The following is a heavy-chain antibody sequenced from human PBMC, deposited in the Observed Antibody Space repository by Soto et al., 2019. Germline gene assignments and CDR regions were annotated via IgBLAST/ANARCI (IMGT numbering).Heavy chain of an antibody. D-gene: IGHD4-17*01. V-gene: IGHV3-30-3*01. CDR1: GFTFSNYA. CDR2: ISYDGSHK. Sequence: QVQLVESGGGVVQPGRSLRLSCAASGFTFSNYAMPWVRQAPGKGLEWVAAISYDGSHKYYAESVKGRFTISRDNSKDTLYLQMNSVRTDDTAAFYCVRDRTLNYGDLAYWGQGTLVTVSS. J-gene: IGHJ4*02. CDR3: VRDRTLNYGDLAY.